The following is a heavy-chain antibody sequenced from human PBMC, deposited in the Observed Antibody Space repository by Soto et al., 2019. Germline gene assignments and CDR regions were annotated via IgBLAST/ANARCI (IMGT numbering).Heavy chain of an antibody. D-gene: IGHD1-26*01. V-gene: IGHV1-58*01. CDR2: IVGDSGNT. CDR1: GFTFADSA. Sequence: AASVKVSCKASGFTFADSAVQWVRQARGQRLEWSGRIVGDSGNTKYAQQFADRVTISWDMSTTTAFMELRSLRSEDTAVYYCATANNTSPFDYWGQGSLVTVSS. CDR3: ATANNTSPFDY. J-gene: IGHJ4*02.